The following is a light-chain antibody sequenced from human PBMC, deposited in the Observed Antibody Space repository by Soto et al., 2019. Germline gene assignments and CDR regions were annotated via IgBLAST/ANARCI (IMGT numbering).Light chain of an antibody. CDR1: SSDVGGYNY. CDR2: DVN. Sequence: QSVLTQPASVSGSPGRSITISCTGTSSDVGGYNYVSWYQQHPGKAPKLMIYDVNNRPSGVSNRFSGSKYGNTASLTISGLQAEDEAAYYCSSYTFSSTVVFGGGTKVTVL. CDR3: SSYTFSSTVV. V-gene: IGLV2-14*01. J-gene: IGLJ2*01.